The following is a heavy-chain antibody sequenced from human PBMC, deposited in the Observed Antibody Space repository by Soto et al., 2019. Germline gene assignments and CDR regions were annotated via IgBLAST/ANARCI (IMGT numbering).Heavy chain of an antibody. CDR2: MSFDGSIK. CDR1: GFIFSSYG. D-gene: IGHD6-19*01. J-gene: IGHJ3*02. V-gene: IGHV3-30*03. Sequence: QVQLVESGGGVVQPGRSLRLSCAASGFIFSSYGMNWVRQAPGKGLVRVAVMSFDGSIKYYADSVKGRFTISRDNSKNTLYLQMNSLRAEDPAVYYCATIAVPPAFDIWGQGTMVTVSS. CDR3: ATIAVPPAFDI.